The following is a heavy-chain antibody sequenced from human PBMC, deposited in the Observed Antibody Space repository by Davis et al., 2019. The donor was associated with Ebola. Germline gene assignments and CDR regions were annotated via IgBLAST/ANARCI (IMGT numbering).Heavy chain of an antibody. CDR1: GFSFSSYA. D-gene: IGHD3-22*01. Sequence: GGSLRLSCAASGFSFSSYAMHWVRQAPGKGLEWVAVIRYDGSNKYYADSVKGRFTISRDNSKNTLYLQMNSLRAEDTAVYYCAREAGSVVVVIRGYYFDYWGQGTLVTVSS. CDR3: AREAGSVVVVIRGYYFDY. CDR2: IRYDGSNK. J-gene: IGHJ4*02. V-gene: IGHV3-30*02.